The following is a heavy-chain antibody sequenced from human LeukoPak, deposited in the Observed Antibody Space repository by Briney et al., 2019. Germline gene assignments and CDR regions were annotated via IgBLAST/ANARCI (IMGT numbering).Heavy chain of an antibody. CDR3: ARLRIGYYGSGSYQYYGMDV. Sequence: GESLRISCKGSGYSFTSYWISWVRQMPGKGLEWMGRIDPSDSYTNYSPSFQGHVTISADKSISTAYPQWSSLKASDTAMYYCARLRIGYYGSGSYQYYGMDVWGKGTTVTVSS. D-gene: IGHD3-10*01. CDR2: IDPSDSYT. V-gene: IGHV5-10-1*01. CDR1: GYSFTSYW. J-gene: IGHJ6*04.